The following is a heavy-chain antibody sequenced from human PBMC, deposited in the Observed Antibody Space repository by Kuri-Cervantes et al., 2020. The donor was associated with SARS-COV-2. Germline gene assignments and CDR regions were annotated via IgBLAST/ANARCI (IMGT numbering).Heavy chain of an antibody. CDR3: ARPPPILGVEGSYYYYYMDV. D-gene: IGHD2-15*01. Sequence: LRLSCTVSGGSISSSSYYWNWIRQPAGKGLEWIGHIYTSGSTNYNPSLKSRVTISVDTSKNQFSLKLSSVTAADTAVYYCARPPPILGVEGSYYYYYMDVWGKGTTVTVSS. J-gene: IGHJ6*03. V-gene: IGHV4-61*09. CDR1: GGSISSSSYY. CDR2: IYTSGST.